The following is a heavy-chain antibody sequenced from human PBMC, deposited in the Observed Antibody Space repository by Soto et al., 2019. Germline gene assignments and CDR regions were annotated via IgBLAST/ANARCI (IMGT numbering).Heavy chain of an antibody. CDR3: ARLTSTVTTKPDAFDI. CDR2: IYYSGST. Sequence: QLQLQESGPGLVKPSETLSLTCTVSGGSISSSSYYWGWIRQPPGKGLEWIGTIYYSGSTYYNPSLKSRVTISVDTSKNQFSLKLSSVTAADTAVYYCARLTSTVTTKPDAFDIWGQGTMVTVSS. CDR1: GGSISSSSYY. D-gene: IGHD4-17*01. J-gene: IGHJ3*02. V-gene: IGHV4-39*01.